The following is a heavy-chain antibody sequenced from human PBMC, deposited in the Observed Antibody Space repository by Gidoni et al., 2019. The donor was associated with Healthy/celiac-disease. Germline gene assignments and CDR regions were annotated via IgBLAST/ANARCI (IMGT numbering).Heavy chain of an antibody. J-gene: IGHJ3*02. CDR1: GFPFSSYE. CDR2: ISSSGSTI. V-gene: IGHV3-48*03. CDR3: ARDPRPEGYCSVGSCYPLDAFDI. D-gene: IGHD2-15*01. Sequence: EVQLVESGGGLVQPGGSLRLSCAASGFPFSSYEMTWVRPAPGKGLEWVSYISSSGSTIYYADSVKGRFTISRDNAKNSLYLQMNSLRAEDTAVYYCARDPRPEGYCSVGSCYPLDAFDIWGQGTMVTVSS.